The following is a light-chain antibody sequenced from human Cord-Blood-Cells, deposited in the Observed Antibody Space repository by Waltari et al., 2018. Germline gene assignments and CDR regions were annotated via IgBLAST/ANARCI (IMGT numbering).Light chain of an antibody. CDR3: QQYYSTPTWT. V-gene: IGKV4-1*01. CDR1: QSVLYSSNNKNY. J-gene: IGKJ1*01. CDR2: WAS. Sequence: DIVMTQSPDSLAVSLGERATINCKSSQSVLYSSNNKNYLAWSQQKTGQPPKLLIYWASTREAGVPDRFSGSGSGTDFTLTISSLQAEDVAVYYCQQYYSTPTWTFGQGTKVEIK.